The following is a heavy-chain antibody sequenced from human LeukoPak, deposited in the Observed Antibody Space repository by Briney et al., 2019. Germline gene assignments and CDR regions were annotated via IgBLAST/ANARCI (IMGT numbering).Heavy chain of an antibody. D-gene: IGHD1-26*01. Sequence: PGRSLRLSCAAPGFTFDDYAMHWVRQAPGKGLEWVSGISWDSGSIGYADSVKGRFTISRDNAKNSLYLQMNSLRAEDTALYYCAKGPRIVGATTPDYYYYYMDVWGKGTTVTVSS. CDR3: AKGPRIVGATTPDYYYYYMDV. CDR1: GFTFDDYA. J-gene: IGHJ6*03. V-gene: IGHV3-9*01. CDR2: ISWDSGSI.